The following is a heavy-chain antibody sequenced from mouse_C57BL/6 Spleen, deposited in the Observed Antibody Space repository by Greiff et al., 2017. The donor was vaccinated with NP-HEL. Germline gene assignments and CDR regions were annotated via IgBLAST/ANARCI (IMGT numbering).Heavy chain of an antibody. V-gene: IGHV1-15*01. CDR3: TPAGRFAY. Sequence: QVQLKQSGAELVRPGASVTLSCTASGYTFTDYEMHWVKQTPVHGLEWIGAIDPETGGTAYNQKFKGKAILSADKSSSTAYMELRSLRSEVSAVYYCTPAGRFAYWGQGTLVTVSA. D-gene: IGHD4-1*01. CDR1: GYTFTDYE. CDR2: IDPETGGT. J-gene: IGHJ3*01.